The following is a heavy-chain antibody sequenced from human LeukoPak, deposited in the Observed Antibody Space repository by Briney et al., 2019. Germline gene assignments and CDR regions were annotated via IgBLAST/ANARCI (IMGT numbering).Heavy chain of an antibody. CDR2: IYYSGST. Sequence: SETLSLTCTVSGGAISSDYWSWIRQPPGKGLEWIGYIYYSGSTNYNPSLQSRVTISVDTSKRHFSLKLSSVTAADTAVYYCARGVGVRYFSWGQGTLVIVSS. D-gene: IGHD3-9*01. J-gene: IGHJ5*02. CDR1: GGAISSDY. V-gene: IGHV4-59*01. CDR3: ARGVGVRYFS.